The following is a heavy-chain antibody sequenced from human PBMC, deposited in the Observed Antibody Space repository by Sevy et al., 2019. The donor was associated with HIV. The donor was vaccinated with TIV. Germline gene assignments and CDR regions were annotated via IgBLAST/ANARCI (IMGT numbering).Heavy chain of an antibody. V-gene: IGHV3-21*01. D-gene: IGHD2-2*01. J-gene: IGHJ4*02. CDR3: ARFYGYARAFDY. Sequence: GGSLRLSCAASGFTFSSYSMNWVRQAPGKGLEWVSSISSSSSYIYYADSVKGRFTISRDNAKNSRYLQMNSLGAEDTAGYYCARFYGYARAFDYWGQGTLVTVSS. CDR2: ISSSSSYI. CDR1: GFTFSSYS.